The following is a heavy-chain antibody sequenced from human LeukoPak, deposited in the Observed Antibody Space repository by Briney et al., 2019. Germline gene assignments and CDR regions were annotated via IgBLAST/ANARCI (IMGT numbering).Heavy chain of an antibody. Sequence: AAVKDSCKASGYTFTTYFMHWVRQAPGQGREWMGIINPSGGISTYAQKLQGRVTMNRDTTTSTAYMEMSSIKAEETAVYYCASYHNRDVGDYYGMDVWGQGTTVTVSS. D-gene: IGHD3-10*01. CDR3: ASYHNRDVGDYYGMDV. CDR1: GYTFTTYF. CDR2: INPSGGIS. J-gene: IGHJ6*02. V-gene: IGHV1-46*04.